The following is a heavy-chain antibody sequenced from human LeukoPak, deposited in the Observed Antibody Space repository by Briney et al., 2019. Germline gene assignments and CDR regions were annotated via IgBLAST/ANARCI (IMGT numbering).Heavy chain of an antibody. Sequence: PSETLSLTCTVSGGSISTYYWSWIRQPPGKGLEWIGSIYFSGSTFYNPSLKSRVTISVDTSKNQFSLKLRSVTAADTAVYYCARDGKVVTSDYWGQGTLVTVSS. V-gene: IGHV4-39*07. J-gene: IGHJ4*02. CDR1: GGSISTYY. CDR3: ARDGKVVTSDY. D-gene: IGHD3-22*01. CDR2: IYFSGST.